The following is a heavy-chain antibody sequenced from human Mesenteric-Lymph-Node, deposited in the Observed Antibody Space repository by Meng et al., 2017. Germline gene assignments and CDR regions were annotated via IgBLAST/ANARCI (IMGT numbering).Heavy chain of an antibody. J-gene: IGHJ4*02. V-gene: IGHV3-33*01. CDR3: AREGRDSSSCFDY. Sequence: GGSLKISCAASGFTFSSYGMHWVRQAPGKGLEWVAVIWYDGSNKYYADSVKGRFTISRDNSKNTLYLQMNSLRAEDTAVYYCAREGRDSSSCFDYWGQGTLVTVSS. D-gene: IGHD6-13*01. CDR1: GFTFSSYG. CDR2: IWYDGSNK.